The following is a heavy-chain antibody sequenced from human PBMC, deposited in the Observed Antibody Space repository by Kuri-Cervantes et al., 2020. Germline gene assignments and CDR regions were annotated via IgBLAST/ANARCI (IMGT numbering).Heavy chain of an antibody. J-gene: IGHJ3*02. Sequence: GSLRLSCTVSGGSISSSSYYWGWIRQPPGKGLEWIGSIYYSGSTYYNPSIKSRVTISVDTSKNLFSLKLSSVTAADTAVYYCASRTDYGDLADAFDIWGQGTMVTVSS. CDR3: ASRTDYGDLADAFDI. V-gene: IGHV4-39*01. CDR2: IYYSGST. CDR1: GGSISSSSYY. D-gene: IGHD4-17*01.